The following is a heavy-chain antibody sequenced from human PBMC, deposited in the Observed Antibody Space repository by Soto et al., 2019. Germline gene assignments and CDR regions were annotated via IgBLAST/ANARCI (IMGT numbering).Heavy chain of an antibody. CDR1: GFTFSSYG. CDR3: AKVALPGYCGTGSCYVIDY. J-gene: IGHJ4*02. CDR2: ISDDGTNK. D-gene: IGHD2-15*01. Sequence: QVHLVESGGGVVQPGRSLRLSCAASGFTFSSYGMHWLRQTPAKGLEWVAAISDDGTNKYYEDSVKGRVTVSRDNSDNTLYVQMNSLRAEDTAVYYCAKVALPGYCGTGSCYVIDYWGQGTRVTVSS. V-gene: IGHV3-30*18.